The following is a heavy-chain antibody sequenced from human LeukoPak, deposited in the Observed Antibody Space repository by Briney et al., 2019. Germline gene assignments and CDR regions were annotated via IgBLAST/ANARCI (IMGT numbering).Heavy chain of an antibody. Sequence: PGGSLRLSCAASGFTFSSYAMSWVRQAPGKGLEWVSAISGSGDSTYYAGSVKGRFTVSRDNSQNTLYLQMNSLRAEDTAMYYCGKAPLRFSDYWGQGTLVTVSS. J-gene: IGHJ4*02. V-gene: IGHV3-23*01. CDR3: GKAPLRFSDY. CDR2: ISGSGDST. D-gene: IGHD3-3*01. CDR1: GFTFSSYA.